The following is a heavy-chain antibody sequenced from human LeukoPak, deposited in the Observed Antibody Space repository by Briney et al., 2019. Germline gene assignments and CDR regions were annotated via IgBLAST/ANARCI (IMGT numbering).Heavy chain of an antibody. CDR2: ISYDGTKT. CDR3: ARSASHYFDY. J-gene: IGHJ4*02. V-gene: IGHV3-30*03. Sequence: HPGGSLRLSCAASGFSFRMYNMHWVRQAPCKGLDWVALISYDGTKTYYADSVKGRFTISRDNSKNTLYLQMNSLRAEDTAVYYCARSASHYFDYWGQGTLVTVSS. CDR1: GFSFRMYN.